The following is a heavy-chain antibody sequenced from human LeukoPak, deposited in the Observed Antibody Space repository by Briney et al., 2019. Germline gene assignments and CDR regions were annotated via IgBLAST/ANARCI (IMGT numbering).Heavy chain of an antibody. D-gene: IGHD3-16*02. Sequence: ASGKVSCKASGYTFTSYGISWVRQAPGQGLEWMGWISAYNGNTNYAQKLQGRVTMTTDTSTSTAYMELRSLRSDDTAVYYCARDIGEGYYYYGMDVWGQGTTVTVSS. CDR1: GYTFTSYG. J-gene: IGHJ6*02. CDR3: ARDIGEGYYYYGMDV. V-gene: IGHV1-18*01. CDR2: ISAYNGNT.